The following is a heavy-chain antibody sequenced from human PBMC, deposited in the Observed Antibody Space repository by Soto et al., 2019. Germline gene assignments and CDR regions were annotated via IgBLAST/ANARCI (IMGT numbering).Heavy chain of an antibody. D-gene: IGHD4-4*01. CDR1: GGSFSGYY. V-gene: IGHV4-34*01. Sequence: SETLSLTCAVYGGSFSGYYWSWIRQPPGKGLEWIGEINHGGTTNYNPSLKSRVTISLDTSNNQFSLNLTSVTAADTAVYYCARYLGPTVTTFTGRRHNWFDPWGQGTLVTVSS. CDR3: ARYLGPTVTTFTGRRHNWFDP. CDR2: INHGGTT. J-gene: IGHJ5*02.